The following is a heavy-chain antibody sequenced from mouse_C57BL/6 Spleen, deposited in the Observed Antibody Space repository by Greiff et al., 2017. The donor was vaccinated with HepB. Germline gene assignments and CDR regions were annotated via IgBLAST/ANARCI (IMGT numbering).Heavy chain of an antibody. CDR1: GFNIKDDY. V-gene: IGHV14-4*01. Sequence: EVQLQQSGAELVRPGASVKLSCTASGFNIKDDYMHWVKQRPEQGLEWIGWIDPENGDTEYASKFQGKATITADTSSNTAYLQLSSLTSEDTAVYYCTTRFYYGKGSDYWGQGTTLTVSS. J-gene: IGHJ2*01. CDR2: IDPENGDT. D-gene: IGHD2-1*01. CDR3: TTRFYYGKGSDY.